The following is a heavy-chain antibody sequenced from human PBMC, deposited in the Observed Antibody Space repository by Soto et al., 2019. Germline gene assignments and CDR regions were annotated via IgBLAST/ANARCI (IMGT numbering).Heavy chain of an antibody. V-gene: IGHV1-2*02. Sequence: ASVKVSCKASGYTFTDYYMHWVRQAPGQGLEWMGWINPNSGVTNYAQKFQGRVTMTRDTSISTAYMELSRLRSDDTAVYYCARDFASPVGWFYYYYGMDVWGQGTTVTVSS. J-gene: IGHJ6*02. CDR1: GYTFTDYY. D-gene: IGHD6-19*01. CDR3: ARDFASPVGWFYYYYGMDV. CDR2: INPNSGVT.